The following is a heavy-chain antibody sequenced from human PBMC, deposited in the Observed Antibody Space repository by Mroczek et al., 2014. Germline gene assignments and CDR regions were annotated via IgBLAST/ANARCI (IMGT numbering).Heavy chain of an antibody. CDR3: ARVGSIAVAANQFDY. D-gene: IGHD6-19*01. CDR2: ISSSSSYI. CDR1: GFTFSSYS. V-gene: IGHV3-21*01. J-gene: IGHJ4*02. Sequence: EVQLVESGGGLVKPGGSLRLSCAASGFTFSSYSMNWVRQAPGKGLEWVSSISSSSSYIYYADSVKGRFTISRDNAKNSLYLQMNSLRAEDTAVYYCARVGSIAVAANQFDYWGQGTLVTVSS.